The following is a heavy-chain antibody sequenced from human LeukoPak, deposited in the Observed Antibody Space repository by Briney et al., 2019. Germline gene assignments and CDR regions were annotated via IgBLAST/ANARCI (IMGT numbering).Heavy chain of an antibody. CDR1: GFTFSSYA. J-gene: IGHJ5*02. CDR2: IKGDGSEL. V-gene: IGHV3-7*03. Sequence: PGGSLRLSCAASGFTFSSYAMSWVRQAPGKGLEWVATIKGDGSELAYVDSVKGRFTISRDNSKNTLYLQMNSLRAEDTAVYYCARTIAAAGIKWFDPWGQGTLVTVSS. D-gene: IGHD6-13*01. CDR3: ARTIAAAGIKWFDP.